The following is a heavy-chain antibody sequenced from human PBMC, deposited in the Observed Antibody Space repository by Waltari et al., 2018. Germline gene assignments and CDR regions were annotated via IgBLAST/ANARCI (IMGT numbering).Heavy chain of an antibody. V-gene: IGHV3-74*01. Sequence: EVQLVESGGGLVQPGGSMRLSCAASGFNFSSYWMQWVRQAPGKGLVWVSRINSDGSSTSYADSVKGRFTISRDNAKNTLYLQMNSLRAEDTAVYYCARDPRSGYFDYWGQGTLVTVSS. J-gene: IGHJ4*02. CDR2: INSDGSST. CDR1: GFNFSSYW. D-gene: IGHD6-19*01. CDR3: ARDPRSGYFDY.